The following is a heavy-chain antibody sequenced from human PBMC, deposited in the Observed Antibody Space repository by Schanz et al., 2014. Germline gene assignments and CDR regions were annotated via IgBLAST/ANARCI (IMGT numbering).Heavy chain of an antibody. CDR3: AKVAPAATYLDS. Sequence: QVQLVESGGGLVKPGGSLRLSCAASGFTFSDYYMSWIRQAPGKGLEWVSSISSSSSYISYADSVKGRFTISRDNAKNSLYLQMNSLRAEDTAVYYCAKVAPAATYLDSWGLGTLVTVSS. CDR1: GFTFSDYY. D-gene: IGHD2-2*01. CDR2: ISSSSSYI. J-gene: IGHJ4*02. V-gene: IGHV3-11*06.